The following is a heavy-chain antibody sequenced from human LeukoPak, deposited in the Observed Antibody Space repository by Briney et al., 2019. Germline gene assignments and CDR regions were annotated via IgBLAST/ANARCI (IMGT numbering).Heavy chain of an antibody. Sequence: SETLSLTCTVSGGSISSSSYYWGWIRQPPGKGLEWIGSIYYSGSTYYNPSLKSRVTISVDTSKNQFSLKPSSVTAADTAVYYCASGDPTVVTLDYWGQGTLVTVSS. CDR3: ASGDPTVVTLDY. CDR1: GGSISSSSYY. CDR2: IYYSGST. V-gene: IGHV4-39*01. D-gene: IGHD4-23*01. J-gene: IGHJ4*02.